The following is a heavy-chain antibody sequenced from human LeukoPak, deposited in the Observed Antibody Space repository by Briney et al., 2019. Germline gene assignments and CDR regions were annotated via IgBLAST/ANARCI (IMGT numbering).Heavy chain of an antibody. CDR1: GFTFSSYS. J-gene: IGHJ5*02. CDR2: ISSSSSYI. V-gene: IGHV3-21*01. D-gene: IGHD3-10*01. Sequence: GGSLRLSCAASGFTFSSYSMNWVRQAPGKGLEWASSISSSSSYIYYADSVKGRFTISRDNAKNSLYLQINSLRAEDTAVYYCARDGSGSYYNRNWFDPWGQGTLVTVSS. CDR3: ARDGSGSYYNRNWFDP.